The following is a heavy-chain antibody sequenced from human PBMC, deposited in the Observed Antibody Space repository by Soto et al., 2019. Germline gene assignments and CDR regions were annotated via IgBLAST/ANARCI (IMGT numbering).Heavy chain of an antibody. J-gene: IGHJ4*02. CDR2: ISSSSSYI. D-gene: IGHD3-10*01. CDR3: ARDRYYSVGYYFDY. Sequence: EVQLVESGGGLVKPGGSLRLSCAASGFTFSSYSMNWVRQAPGKGLEWVSSISSSSSYIYYADSVKGRFTISRDNAKNSLYLQMTSLRAEDTAVYYCARDRYYSVGYYFDYWGQGTLVTVSS. CDR1: GFTFSSYS. V-gene: IGHV3-21*01.